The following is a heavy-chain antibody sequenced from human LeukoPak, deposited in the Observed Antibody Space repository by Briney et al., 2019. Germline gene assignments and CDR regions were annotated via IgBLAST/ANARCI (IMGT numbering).Heavy chain of an antibody. J-gene: IGHJ6*02. V-gene: IGHV4-59*11. D-gene: IGHD3-16*01. CDR1: GGSISGHY. CDR2: IYYSGKA. CDR3: ARFGVDYDMDV. Sequence: SETLSLTCTVSGGSISGHYWTWIRQPPGEGLVWIGQIYYSGKADYNPSLKSRITISVDTSKNQISLKLTSVTAADTAIYYCARFGVDYDMDVWGQGTTVTVSS.